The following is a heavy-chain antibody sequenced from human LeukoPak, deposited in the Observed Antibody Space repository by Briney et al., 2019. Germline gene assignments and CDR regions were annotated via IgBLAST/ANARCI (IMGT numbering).Heavy chain of an antibody. D-gene: IGHD5-18*01. CDR1: GFTFNTYW. V-gene: IGHV3-74*03. CDR3: TRLRSGDSYGIDY. CDR2: INSDGSGT. Sequence: PGGALRLSCAASGFTFNTYWMHWVRQAPGKGLVWVSHINSDGSGTEYADSVKGRFTIFRDNSKKTLYLQMNSLRAEDTALYYCTRLRSGDSYGIDYWGQGTLVTVSS. J-gene: IGHJ4*02.